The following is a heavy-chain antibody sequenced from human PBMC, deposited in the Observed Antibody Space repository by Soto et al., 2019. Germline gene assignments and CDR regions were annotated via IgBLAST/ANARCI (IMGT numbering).Heavy chain of an antibody. V-gene: IGHV1-18*01. CDR3: ARNYYDSSGYYVRYYYGMDV. CDR1: GYTFTSYS. J-gene: IGHJ6*02. Sequence: EASVKVSCKASGYTFTSYSISWVRQAPGQGLEWMGWISAYNGNTNYAQKLQGRVTMTTDTSTSTAYMELRSLRSDDTAVYYCARNYYDSSGYYVRYYYGMDVWGQGTTVTVSS. D-gene: IGHD3-22*01. CDR2: ISAYNGNT.